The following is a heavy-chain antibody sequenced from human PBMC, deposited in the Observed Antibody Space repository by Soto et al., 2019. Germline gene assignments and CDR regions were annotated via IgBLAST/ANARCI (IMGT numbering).Heavy chain of an antibody. J-gene: IGHJ6*02. V-gene: IGHV3-11*01. CDR1: GFIFSDYY. CDR2: SSNRDWST. D-gene: IGHD3-3*01. CDR3: ARAWKIEKFGVISMSKGLDV. Sequence: QVQLVESGGGLVKAGGSLRLSCAASGFIFSDYYMTWIRQAPGKGLEWLSCSSNRDWSTYYADSVKDRFVVSKDNAKNLVYLQMNSLRAEDTAVYFCARAWKIEKFGVISMSKGLDVWGQGTTVTVSS.